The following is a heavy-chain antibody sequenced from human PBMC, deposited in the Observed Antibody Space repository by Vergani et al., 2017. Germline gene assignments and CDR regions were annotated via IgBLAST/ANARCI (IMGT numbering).Heavy chain of an antibody. V-gene: IGHV3-74*01. Sequence: EVQLVESGGGLVQPGGSLRLSCAASGFTFSSYWMHWVRQAPGKGLVWVSRINSDVSSTSYADSVKGRFTISRDNAKNSLYLQMNSLRAEDTAVYYCARDGVNDYDSSGTKDYWGQGTLVTVSS. D-gene: IGHD3-22*01. CDR3: ARDGVNDYDSSGTKDY. CDR2: INSDVSST. J-gene: IGHJ4*02. CDR1: GFTFSSYW.